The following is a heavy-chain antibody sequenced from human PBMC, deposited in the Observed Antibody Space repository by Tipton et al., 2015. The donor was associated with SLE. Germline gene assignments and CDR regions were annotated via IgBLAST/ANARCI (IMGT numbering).Heavy chain of an antibody. V-gene: IGHV4-61*09. D-gene: IGHD3-22*01. CDR3: ARDETSRWYYN. Sequence: TLSLTCTVSGGSITSGSYHWSWIRQPAGKELEWIGHIYTSGATNSNPSLRSRVTISTDTSKNQFYLDLNSVTAADTAVYYCARDETSRWYYNWGRGTLVTVSS. CDR2: IYTSGAT. CDR1: GGSITSGSYH. J-gene: IGHJ4*02.